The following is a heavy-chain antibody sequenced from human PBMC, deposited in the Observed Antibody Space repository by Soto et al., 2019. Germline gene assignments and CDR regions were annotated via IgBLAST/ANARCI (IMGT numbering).Heavy chain of an antibody. D-gene: IGHD5-12*01. CDR1: GFTFSSYA. V-gene: IGHV3-23*01. J-gene: IGHJ4*02. CDR2: ISGSGGST. Sequence: GGSLRLSCAASGFTFSSYAMSWVRQAPGRGLEWVSAISGSGGSTYYADSVKGRFTISRDNSKNTLYLQMNSLRAEDTAVYYCAKGGWLQWYYFDYWGQGTLVTVSS. CDR3: AKGGWLQWYYFDY.